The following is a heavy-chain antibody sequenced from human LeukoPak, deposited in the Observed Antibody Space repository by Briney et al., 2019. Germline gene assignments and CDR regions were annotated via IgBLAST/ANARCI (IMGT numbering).Heavy chain of an antibody. J-gene: IGHJ4*02. CDR1: GGSISSYY. Sequence: SETLSLTCTVSGGSISSYYWSWIRQPPGKGLEWIGYIYYSGSTYYNPSLKSRVTISVDTSKNQFSLKLSSVAAADTAVYYCASPASYGSGSYYFDYWGQGTLVTVSS. CDR3: ASPASYGSGSYYFDY. V-gene: IGHV4-59*08. CDR2: IYYSGST. D-gene: IGHD3-10*01.